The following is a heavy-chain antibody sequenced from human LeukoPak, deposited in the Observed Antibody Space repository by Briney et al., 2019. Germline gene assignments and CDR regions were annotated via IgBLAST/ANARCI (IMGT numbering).Heavy chain of an antibody. D-gene: IGHD6-6*01. J-gene: IGHJ3*02. CDR3: AKEIRSSSARNAFDI. CDR1: GFTFSSYA. Sequence: WGSLRLSCAVSGFTFSSYAMSWVRQAPGKGLEWVSGISNSGGSTSYADSVKGRFTISRDNSKNTLYLQMNSLRAEDTAVYYCAKEIRSSSARNAFDIWGQGTMVTVSS. V-gene: IGHV3-23*01. CDR2: ISNSGGST.